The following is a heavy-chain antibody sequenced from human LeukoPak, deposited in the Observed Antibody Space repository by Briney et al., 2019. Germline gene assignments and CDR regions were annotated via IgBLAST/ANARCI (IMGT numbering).Heavy chain of an antibody. CDR1: GSSLTASGVG. D-gene: IGHD3-16*01. V-gene: IGHV2-5*02. J-gene: IGHJ3*02. CDR2: IYWDDDK. CDR3: AHIEITFGGVMRDDAFDI. Sequence: SGPTLVNPTQTLALTCTFSGSSLTASGVGVGWIRQPPGKALEWLSIIYWDDDKRYSPSLRSRLTITKDTYRNQVVLIMTNVDPIDTATYYCAHIEITFGGVMRDDAFDIWGQGTMVTVSS.